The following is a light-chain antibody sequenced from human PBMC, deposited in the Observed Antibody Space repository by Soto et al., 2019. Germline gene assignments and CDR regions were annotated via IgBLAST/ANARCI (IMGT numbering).Light chain of an antibody. CDR3: QQYDNSRWT. V-gene: IGKV3-20*01. CDR2: GTS. CDR1: QSVGSTN. Sequence: EIVLTQSPGTLSLSTGERATLSCGASQSVGSTNLAWYQQKPGQAPRLLIYGTSSRPIGIPDRFSGSGSGTDFTLTISRLEPEDFAVYYCQQYDNSRWTFGQGTRVEIK. J-gene: IGKJ1*01.